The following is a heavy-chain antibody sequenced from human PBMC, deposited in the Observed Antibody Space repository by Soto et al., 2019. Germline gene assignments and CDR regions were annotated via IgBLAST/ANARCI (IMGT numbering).Heavy chain of an antibody. CDR3: AQSVAEKTKYDY. D-gene: IGHD6-19*01. Sequence: SVKVSCKASGGTFNSYAISWVRQAPGQGLEWMGGIIPIFGTANYAQKFQGRVTITADKSTSTAYMELSSLRSEDTAVYYCAQSVAEKTKYDYWGQGTLVTVSS. CDR2: IIPIFGTA. J-gene: IGHJ4*02. V-gene: IGHV1-69*06. CDR1: GGTFNSYA.